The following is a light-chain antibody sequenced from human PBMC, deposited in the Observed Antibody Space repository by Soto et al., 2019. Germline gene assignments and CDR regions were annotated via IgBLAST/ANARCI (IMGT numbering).Light chain of an antibody. CDR1: QHIRND. V-gene: IGKV1-17*01. CDR2: AAS. J-gene: IGKJ1*01. Sequence: DIQMTQSPSSLSASVGGSVTITCRASQHIRNDFAWYQQKPGQAPTRLIYAASSLQTGVPSRFSGSGSGTEFTLTISSLQPEDFATYYCLQHNSYPRTFGQGTKLEIK. CDR3: LQHNSYPRT.